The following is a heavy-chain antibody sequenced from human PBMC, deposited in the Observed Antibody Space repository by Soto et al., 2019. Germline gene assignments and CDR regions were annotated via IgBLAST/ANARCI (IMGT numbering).Heavy chain of an antibody. CDR2: ISYDGSNK. D-gene: IGHD2-2*01. Sequence: PGGSLRLSCAASGFTFSSYGMHWVRQAPGKGLEWVAVISYDGSNKYYADSVKGRFTISRDNSKNTLYLQMNSLRAEDTAVYYCAKDDAPDIVVGPALHYYYGMDVWGKGTTVTVS. J-gene: IGHJ6*04. CDR3: AKDDAPDIVVGPALHYYYGMDV. V-gene: IGHV3-30*18. CDR1: GFTFSSYG.